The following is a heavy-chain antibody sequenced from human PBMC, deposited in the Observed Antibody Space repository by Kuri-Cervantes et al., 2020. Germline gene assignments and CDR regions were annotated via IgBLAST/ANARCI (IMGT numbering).Heavy chain of an antibody. CDR1: GGSISSYY. D-gene: IGHD6-19*01. CDR2: IYYSGST. J-gene: IGHJ4*02. V-gene: IGHV4-59*01. Sequence: SETLSLTCTVSGGSISSYYWSWIRQPPGKGLEWIGYIYYSGSTNYNPSLKSRVTISVDTSKNQFSLKLSSVTAADTAVYYCARNRYSSGWYERGFDYWGQGTLVTVSS. CDR3: ARNRYSSGWYERGFDY.